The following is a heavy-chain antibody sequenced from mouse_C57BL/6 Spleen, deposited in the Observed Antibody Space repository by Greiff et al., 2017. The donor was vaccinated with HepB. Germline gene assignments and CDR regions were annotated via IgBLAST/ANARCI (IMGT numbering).Heavy chain of an antibody. V-gene: IGHV14-2*01. CDR1: GFNIKDYY. J-gene: IGHJ2*01. CDR3: ALYYYGSSYYFDY. CDR2: IDPEDGET. Sequence: EVQLQQSGAELVKPGASVKLSCTASGFNIKDYYMHWVKQRTEQGLEWIGRIDPEDGETKYAPKFQGKATITADPSSNTAYLQLSSLTSEDTAVYYCALYYYGSSYYFDYWGQGTTLTVSS. D-gene: IGHD1-1*01.